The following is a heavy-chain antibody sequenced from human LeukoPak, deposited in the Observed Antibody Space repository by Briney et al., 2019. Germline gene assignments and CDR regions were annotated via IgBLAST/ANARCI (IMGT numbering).Heavy chain of an antibody. CDR3: ARALTGTTSIFHH. CDR1: GGSISNYY. Sequence: SETLSLTCTVSGGSISNYYWNWIRQPPGKGLEWIGYISYSGSTKYNPSLKGRVTISVDTSKNQFSLRVTSLTAADTAVYYCARALTGTTSIFHHWGQGTLVTVSS. D-gene: IGHD1-7*01. J-gene: IGHJ1*01. CDR2: ISYSGST. V-gene: IGHV4-59*01.